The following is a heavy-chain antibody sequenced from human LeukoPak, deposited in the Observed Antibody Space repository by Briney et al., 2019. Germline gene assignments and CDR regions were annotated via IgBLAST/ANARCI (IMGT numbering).Heavy chain of an antibody. Sequence: SETLSLTCTVSGDSISSYYWSWIRQPPGKGLEWIGYIYYSGSTNYNPSLKSRVTISVDKSKNQFSLKLSSVTAADTAVYYCARDRVLYGSGSYYKYYFDYWGQGTLVTVSS. J-gene: IGHJ4*02. D-gene: IGHD3-10*01. CDR1: GDSISSYY. CDR2: IYYSGST. V-gene: IGHV4-59*12. CDR3: ARDRVLYGSGSYYKYYFDY.